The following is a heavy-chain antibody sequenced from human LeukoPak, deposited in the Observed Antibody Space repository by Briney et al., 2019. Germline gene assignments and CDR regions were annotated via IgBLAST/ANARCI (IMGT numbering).Heavy chain of an antibody. D-gene: IGHD5-18*01. V-gene: IGHV4-39*01. Sequence: SETLSLTCTVSGGSLSSGTYYWGWIRRAPGKGLEWIGSIHYSGTTYYNPSLKSRVTISVDTSKNQFSLKVNSVTAADTAVYYCARHRYSYGAMNDYWGQGTLVTVSS. J-gene: IGHJ4*02. CDR2: IHYSGTT. CDR1: GGSLSSGTYY. CDR3: ARHRYSYGAMNDY.